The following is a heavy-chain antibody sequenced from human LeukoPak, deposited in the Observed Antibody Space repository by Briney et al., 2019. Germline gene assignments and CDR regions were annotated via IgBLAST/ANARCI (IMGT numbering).Heavy chain of an antibody. J-gene: IGHJ4*02. V-gene: IGHV3-53*01. CDR2: IYDSDST. D-gene: IGHD3-10*01. CDR3: TTVGPYGGTYFDY. CDR1: GFSVRTNY. Sequence: GGSLRLSCVASGFSVRTNYMNWVRQAPGKRPEWVAIIYDSDSTYYTDSVKGRFTISRDSSKNTVYLQMNSLRIEDTALYYCTTVGPYGGTYFDYWGQGTLVTVSS.